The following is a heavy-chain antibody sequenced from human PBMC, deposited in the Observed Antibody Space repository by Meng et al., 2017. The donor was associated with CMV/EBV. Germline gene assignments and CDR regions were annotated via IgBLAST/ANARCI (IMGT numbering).Heavy chain of an antibody. Sequence: LSLTCAASGFTFSSYSMNWVRQAPGKGLEWVSVIYSGGSSTYYADSVKGRFTISRDNSKNTLYLQMNSLRAEDTAVYYCAKDMGRRIFGVVAYWGQGTLVTVSS. D-gene: IGHD3-3*01. CDR1: GFTFSSYS. CDR2: IYSGGSST. CDR3: AKDMGRRIFGVVAY. J-gene: IGHJ4*02. V-gene: IGHV3-23*03.